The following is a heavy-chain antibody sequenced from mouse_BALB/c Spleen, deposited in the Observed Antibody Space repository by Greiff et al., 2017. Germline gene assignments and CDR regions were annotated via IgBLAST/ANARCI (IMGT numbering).Heavy chain of an antibody. V-gene: IGHV5-17*02. CDR1: GFTFSSFG. D-gene: IGHD2-4*01. CDR3: ARSPMITTGFYAMDY. Sequence: DVKLVESGGGLVQPGGSRKLSCAASGFTFSSFGMHWVRQAPEKGLEWVAYISSGSSTIYYADTVKGRFTISRDNPKNTLFLQMTSLRSEDTAMYYCARSPMITTGFYAMDYWGQGTSVTVSS. J-gene: IGHJ4*01. CDR2: ISSGSSTI.